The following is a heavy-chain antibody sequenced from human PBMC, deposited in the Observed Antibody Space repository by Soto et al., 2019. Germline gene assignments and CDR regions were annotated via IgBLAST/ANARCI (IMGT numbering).Heavy chain of an antibody. CDR1: GFTFSSYA. CDR3: AKDGSGFWSGYYGDWFDP. Sequence: EVQLLESGGGLVQPGGSLRLSCAASGFTFSSYAMSWVRQAPGKGLEWVSAISGSGGSTYYADSVKGRFTISRDNSENTLYLQMNSLRAEDTAVYYCAKDGSGFWSGYYGDWFDPWGQGTLVTVSS. D-gene: IGHD3-3*01. V-gene: IGHV3-23*01. J-gene: IGHJ5*02. CDR2: ISGSGGST.